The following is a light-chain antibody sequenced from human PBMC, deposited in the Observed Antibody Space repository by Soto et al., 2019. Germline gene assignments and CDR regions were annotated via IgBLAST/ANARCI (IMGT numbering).Light chain of an antibody. CDR3: QKYSSAPFT. J-gene: IGKJ3*01. CDR1: QGITNF. V-gene: IGKV1-27*01. CDR2: AAS. Sequence: DIQMTQSPSSLSASVGDRVTITCRASQGITNFLAWYQQKPGTAPKLLIYAASTLHSGVPSRFSGSGYGTEFTLIISSLQPEDAATYSCQKYSSAPFTFGPGTKVEIK.